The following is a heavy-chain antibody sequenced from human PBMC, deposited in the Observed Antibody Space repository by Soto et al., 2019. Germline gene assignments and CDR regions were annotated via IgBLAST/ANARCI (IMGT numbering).Heavy chain of an antibody. V-gene: IGHV3-30-3*01. CDR1: GFIFNRYA. CDR3: ARSRSGAVPDSFGY. D-gene: IGHD3-3*01. CDR2: SSKDGSVQ. Sequence: QVQLVESGGRVVQPGRSLRLSCAASGFIFNRYAIHWVRQTPGKGLEWVAVSSKDGSVQYYADSVRGRFIISRDKSKDTVYLEMNSLRAEDTAVFYCARSRSGAVPDSFGYWGQGTLVTVSS. J-gene: IGHJ4*02.